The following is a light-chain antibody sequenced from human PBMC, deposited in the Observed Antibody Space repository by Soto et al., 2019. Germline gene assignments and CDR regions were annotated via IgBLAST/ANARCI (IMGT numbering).Light chain of an antibody. Sequence: DIQMTQSPTTLSASVGDRVTITCRASQSINSWLAWYQQKQGRVPRLLIYKASSLETGVPSRFSGSGSGTEFTLTISSLQPDDFATYYCLQYSTSFRTFGQGTKVEIK. CDR3: LQYSTSFRT. V-gene: IGKV1-5*03. J-gene: IGKJ1*01. CDR1: QSINSW. CDR2: KAS.